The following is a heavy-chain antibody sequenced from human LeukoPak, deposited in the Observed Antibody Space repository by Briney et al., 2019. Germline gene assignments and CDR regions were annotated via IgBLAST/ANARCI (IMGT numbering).Heavy chain of an antibody. CDR3: TTVGQSGYYDSSGYYYFDY. D-gene: IGHD3-22*01. CDR2: IKRKTDGGTT. Sequence: GGSLRLSCAASGFTFSNAWMSWVRQPPGKGLEWVGRIKRKTDGGTTDYAAPVKRRFTISRDDSQNTLYLQMNSLKTEYTAVYYCTTVGQSGYYDSSGYYYFDYWGQGTLVTVSS. CDR1: GFTFSNAW. V-gene: IGHV3-15*01. J-gene: IGHJ4*02.